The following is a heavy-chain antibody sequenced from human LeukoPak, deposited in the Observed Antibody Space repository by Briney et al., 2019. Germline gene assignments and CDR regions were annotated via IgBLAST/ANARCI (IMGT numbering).Heavy chain of an antibody. V-gene: IGHV4-30-4*01. CDR3: ARAWFGELSFDY. J-gene: IGHJ4*02. Sequence: SETLSLTCTVSGGSISSGDYYWSWIRQPPGKGLEWIGYIYYSGSTYYNPSLKSRVTISVDTSKSQFSLKLSSVTAADTAVYYCARAWFGELSFDYWGQGTLVTVSS. CDR1: GGSISSGDYY. D-gene: IGHD3-10*01. CDR2: IYYSGST.